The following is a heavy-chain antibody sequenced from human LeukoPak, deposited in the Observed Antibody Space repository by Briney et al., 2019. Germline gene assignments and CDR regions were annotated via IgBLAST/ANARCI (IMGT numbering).Heavy chain of an antibody. CDR2: RHYRGTT. Sequence: SETLSLTCTVSGASISSYYWSWIRQPPGKGLEWIASRHYRGTTNYNPSLESRVTISVDTSREQFSLKLSSVTAADTAVYYCASSYYYDSSGYLGWFDPWGQGTLVTVSS. D-gene: IGHD3-22*01. CDR3: ASSYYYDSSGYLGWFDP. CDR1: GASISSYY. V-gene: IGHV4-59*01. J-gene: IGHJ5*02.